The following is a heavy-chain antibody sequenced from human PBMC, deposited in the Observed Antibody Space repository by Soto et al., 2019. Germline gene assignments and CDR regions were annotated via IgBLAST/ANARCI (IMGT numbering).Heavy chain of an antibody. V-gene: IGHV3-21*01. D-gene: IGHD3-10*01. Sequence: QLVESGGGLVKPGGSLRPSCVAPGFTFLDNSLNGVRQAPGRGLESGSWISESGDSTFYEGSVKGRFTFSRDNPKNSVFLDMRSLRAEDTAVYYCARDDMLLVRGVIEHYYGLDVWGQGTTVTVS. J-gene: IGHJ6*02. CDR2: ISESGDST. CDR1: GFTFLDNS. CDR3: ARDDMLLVRGVIEHYYGLDV.